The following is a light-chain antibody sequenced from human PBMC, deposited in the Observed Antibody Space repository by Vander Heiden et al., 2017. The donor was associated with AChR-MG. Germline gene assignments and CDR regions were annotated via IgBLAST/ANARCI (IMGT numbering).Light chain of an antibody. J-gene: IGLJ1*01. CDR2: DVS. CDR3: CSYAGSYTFYV. Sequence: QSALTHPRSVSGSPGQSVTISCTGTSSAVGGYNYVSWYQQHPGKAPKLMIYDVSKRPSGVPDRFSGSKSGNTASLTISGLQAEDEADYYCCSYAGSYTFYVFGTGTKVTVL. V-gene: IGLV2-11*01. CDR1: SSAVGGYNY.